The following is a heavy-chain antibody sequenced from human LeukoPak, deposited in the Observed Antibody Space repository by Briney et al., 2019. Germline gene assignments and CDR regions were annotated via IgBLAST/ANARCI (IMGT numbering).Heavy chain of an antibody. V-gene: IGHV4-4*02. CDR2: IYHSGST. Sequence: PSETLSLTCAVSGGSISSSDWWSWVRQSPGKGLEWIGEIYHSGSTNNNPSLKSRVTISVDRSKNQFSLQLSSVTAADTAVYYCARLYYYDSSGYYGMDVWGQGTTVTVFS. J-gene: IGHJ6*02. D-gene: IGHD3-22*01. CDR3: ARLYYYDSSGYYGMDV. CDR1: GGSISSSDW.